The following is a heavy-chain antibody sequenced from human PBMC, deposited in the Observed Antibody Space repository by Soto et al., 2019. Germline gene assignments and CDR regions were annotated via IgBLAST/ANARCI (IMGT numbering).Heavy chain of an antibody. V-gene: IGHV3-30*18. D-gene: IGHD4-17*01. CDR1: GVTFSSYG. CDR3: AKDRGALRWSEEHYYFDY. CDR2: ILYDGSKK. Sequence: GGSLRLACAASGVTFSSYGMHWVRQAPGKGLEWVAVILYDGSKKYYADSMKGRFTISRDNSKNTLYLQMNSLRAEDTALYYCAKDRGALRWSEEHYYFDYWGQGTLVTVSS. J-gene: IGHJ4*02.